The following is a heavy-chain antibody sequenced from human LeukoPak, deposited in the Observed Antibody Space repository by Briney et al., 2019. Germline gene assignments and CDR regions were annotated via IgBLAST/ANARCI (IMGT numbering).Heavy chain of an antibody. Sequence: ASVKVSCKASGYTFTSFNIHWVRQAPGQGLECMGWINPKSGGTNYVQKFQGRVTMTRDTSTRTSYMELSSLRSIQTPVYYCPRGCGVRCVKEGLRLGDWGQGTLVTVSS. V-gene: IGHV1-2*02. J-gene: IGHJ4*02. CDR2: INPKSGGT. CDR3: PRGCGVRCVKEGLRLGD. D-gene: IGHD5-12*01. CDR1: GYTFTSFN.